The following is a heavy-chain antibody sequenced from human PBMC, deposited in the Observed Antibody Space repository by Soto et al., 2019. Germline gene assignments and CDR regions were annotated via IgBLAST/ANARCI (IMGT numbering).Heavy chain of an antibody. CDR3: ARDVGDWNSTNAYDALDI. CDR2: IKSRTDGETG. Sequence: GGSLRLSCSASGFTFSNAWMHWVRQAPGKGLEWVGRIKSRTDGETGDYAAPVKGRFTISRDDSKNTRYLQMNSLRAEDTAVYYCARDVGDWNSTNAYDALDIWGQGTKVTVSS. J-gene: IGHJ3*02. D-gene: IGHD2-2*01. V-gene: IGHV3-15*07. CDR1: GFTFSNAW.